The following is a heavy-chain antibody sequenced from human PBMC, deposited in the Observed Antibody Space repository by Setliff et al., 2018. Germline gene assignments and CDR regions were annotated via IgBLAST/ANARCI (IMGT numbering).Heavy chain of an antibody. Sequence: ASVKVSCKASGGTFSSFGMSWVRQAPGQGLEWMGWISAYNGNTNYAQKLQGRVTMTTDTSTSTAYMELRSLRSDDTAVYYCARDGRALGWYYYDSSGYYSGNWFDPWGQGTLVTVSS. CDR2: ISAYNGNT. D-gene: IGHD3-22*01. CDR3: ARDGRALGWYYYDSSGYYSGNWFDP. CDR1: GGTFSSFG. J-gene: IGHJ5*02. V-gene: IGHV1-18*04.